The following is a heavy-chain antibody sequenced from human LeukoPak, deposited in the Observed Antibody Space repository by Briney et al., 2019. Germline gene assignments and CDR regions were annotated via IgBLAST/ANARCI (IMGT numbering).Heavy chain of an antibody. CDR2: INPNSGGT. J-gene: IGHJ6*03. V-gene: IGHV1-2*02. CDR1: GYTFTGYY. CDR3: ARYITIFGVVTYTHMDD. Sequence: ASVKVSCKASGYTFTGYYMHWVRQAPGQGLEWMGWINPNSGGTNYAQRFQGRVTMTRDTSISTAYMELSRLRSDDTAVYYCARYITIFGVVTYTHMDDWGKGTTVTVSS. D-gene: IGHD3-3*01.